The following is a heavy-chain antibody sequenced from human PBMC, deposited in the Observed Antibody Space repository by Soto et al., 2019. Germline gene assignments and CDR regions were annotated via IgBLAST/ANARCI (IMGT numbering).Heavy chain of an antibody. CDR1: GGTFSSYA. J-gene: IGHJ6*02. V-gene: IGHV1-69*06. Sequence: SVKVSCKTCGGTFSSYAIRWVRQPAGRGVELMGEIIPIFSTANYAQKFQGRVTITADKSTSTAYMELSSLRSEDTAVYYCARWRYCSSTSCYHRYYGMDVWGQGTTVTVYS. CDR3: ARWRYCSSTSCYHRYYGMDV. CDR2: IIPIFSTA. D-gene: IGHD2-2*01.